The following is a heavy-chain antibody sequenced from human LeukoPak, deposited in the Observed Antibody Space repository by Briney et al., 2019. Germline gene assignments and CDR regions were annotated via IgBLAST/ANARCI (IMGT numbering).Heavy chain of an antibody. CDR3: AREIWDTVVPLYYYGMDV. CDR2: IHYSEST. J-gene: IGHJ6*02. CDR1: GGPISSGDYY. Sequence: SQTLSLTCTVSGGPISSGDYYWSWIRQHPGRGLEWIGYIHYSESTYYNPSLKSRVTISVDTSKNQFSLKLSSVTAADTAVYYCAREIWDTVVPLYYYGMDVWGQGTTVTVSS. D-gene: IGHD4-23*01. V-gene: IGHV4-31*03.